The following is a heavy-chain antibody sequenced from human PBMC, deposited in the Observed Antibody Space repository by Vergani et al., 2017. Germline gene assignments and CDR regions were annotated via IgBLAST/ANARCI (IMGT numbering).Heavy chain of an antibody. CDR2: ISSGGGYL. V-gene: IGHV3-23*01. D-gene: IGHD3-16*01. CDR1: GFTFDTYT. Sequence: EVQLLESGGGLVQPGGSRRLFCAGAGFTFDTYTMAYVRQAPGKGLEWVATISSGGGYLFYADSVKGRFTISRDNSKHTLFRQMNSLKDEDTAVYYCTTAWTSYYLHGDYFQYWGQGTLVSVSS. J-gene: IGHJ1*01. CDR3: TTAWTSYYLHGDYFQY.